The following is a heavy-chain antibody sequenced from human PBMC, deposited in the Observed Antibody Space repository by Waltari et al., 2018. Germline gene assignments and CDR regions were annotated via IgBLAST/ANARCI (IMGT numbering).Heavy chain of an antibody. V-gene: IGHV3-74*01. D-gene: IGHD4-17*01. CDR1: VFTFISHC. CDR3: SRDLQHGDFGRGRDY. J-gene: IGHJ4*02. Sequence: EVQLEESGGGLVQPGGSLRLSCAPSVFTFISHCIHWVRQAPGKGLVWVSRMNGDGSSTSYADSVKGRFTISRDNAKNTLYLQMNSLRAEDTAVYYCSRDLQHGDFGRGRDYWGQGTLVTVSS. CDR2: MNGDGSST.